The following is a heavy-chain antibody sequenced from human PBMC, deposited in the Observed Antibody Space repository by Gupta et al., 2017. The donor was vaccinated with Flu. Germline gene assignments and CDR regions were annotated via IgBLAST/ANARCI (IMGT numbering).Heavy chain of an antibody. CDR3: ARWARNWLDP. Sequence: RQAPGKGLEWVSYISSSGSSGTTKYYADSVKGRFTISRDNAKNSLYLQMNSLRAEDTAFYYCARWARNWLDPWGQGTLVTVSS. CDR2: ISSSGSSGTTK. V-gene: IGHV3-48*03. J-gene: IGHJ5*02.